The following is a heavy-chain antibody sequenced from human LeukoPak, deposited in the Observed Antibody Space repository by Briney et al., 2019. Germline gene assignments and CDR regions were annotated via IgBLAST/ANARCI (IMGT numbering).Heavy chain of an antibody. CDR2: IYYSGRT. CDR3: ARHPGITAAGTGFDI. J-gene: IGHJ3*02. V-gene: IGHV4-39*01. CDR1: GGSLSSSTSY. Sequence: SRTLSLTRTVSGGSLSSSTSYWGWLRQPPGKGLEWIGSIYYSGRTYYNPSLKSRLTISVDTSKNQFSLKLSSVTAADTAVYYCARHPGITAAGTGFDIWGQGTMVTVSS. D-gene: IGHD6-13*01.